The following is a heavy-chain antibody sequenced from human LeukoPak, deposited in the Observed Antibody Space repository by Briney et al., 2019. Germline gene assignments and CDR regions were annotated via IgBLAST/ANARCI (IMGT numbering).Heavy chain of an antibody. CDR1: GGSISDYY. CDR2: FYYIGTS. D-gene: IGHD3-16*01. J-gene: IGHJ4*02. V-gene: IGHV4-59*08. Sequence: SETLSLTCTVSGGSISDYYWSWLRQSPGKGLEWIGYFYYIGTSRYNPSLKSRVTFSPGTSENHFSLKLTSVTAADTAVYYCARHYYGDVYYFDLWGQGTLVTVSS. CDR3: ARHYYGDVYYFDL.